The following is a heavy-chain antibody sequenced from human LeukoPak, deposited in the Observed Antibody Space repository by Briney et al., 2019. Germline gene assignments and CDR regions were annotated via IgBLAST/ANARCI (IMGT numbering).Heavy chain of an antibody. V-gene: IGHV3-30-3*01. CDR1: GFTFSSYA. CDR2: ISYDGSNK. Sequence: GGSLRLSCAASGFTFSSYAMSWVRQAPGKGLEWVAVISYDGSNKYYADSVKGRFTISRDNSKNTLYLQMNSLRAEDTAVYYCARDQVGSSDCVLCLDYWGQGTLVTVSS. CDR3: ARDQVGSSDCVLCLDY. D-gene: IGHD3-10*01. J-gene: IGHJ4*02.